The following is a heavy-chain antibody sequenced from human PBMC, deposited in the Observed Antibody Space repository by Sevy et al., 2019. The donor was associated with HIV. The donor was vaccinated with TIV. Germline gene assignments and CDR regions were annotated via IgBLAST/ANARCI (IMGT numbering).Heavy chain of an antibody. J-gene: IGHJ4*02. V-gene: IGHV3-30-3*01. CDR3: ARDFAAAGTYYFDY. CDR1: GFTFSSYA. D-gene: IGHD6-13*01. CDR2: ISYDGSNK. Sequence: GGSLRLSCAASGFTFSSYAMHWVRQAPGKGLEWVAVISYDGSNKYYADSVKVRFTISRDNSKNTLYLQMNSLRAEDTAVYYCARDFAAAGTYYFDYWGQGTLVTVSS.